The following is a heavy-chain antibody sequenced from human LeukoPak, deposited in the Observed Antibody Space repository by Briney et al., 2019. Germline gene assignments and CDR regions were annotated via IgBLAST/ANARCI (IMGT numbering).Heavy chain of an antibody. Sequence: GGSLRLSCADSGFTVSSNSMSWVRQAPGKGLEWVSIIYSGGNTFHADSVKARFSISRDEPTDTVYLQMNSLRVEDTAVYYCARGSEYFHHWGQGTLVTVSS. V-gene: IGHV3-66*01. CDR1: GFTVSSNS. CDR2: IYSGGNT. CDR3: ARGSEYFHH. J-gene: IGHJ1*01.